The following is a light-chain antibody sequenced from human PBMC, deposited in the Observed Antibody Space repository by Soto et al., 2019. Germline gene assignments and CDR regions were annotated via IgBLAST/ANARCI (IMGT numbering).Light chain of an antibody. CDR2: LNSDGSH. CDR3: QTWGTGIVV. V-gene: IGLV4-69*01. J-gene: IGLJ2*01. Sequence: QPVLTQSPSASASLGASVKLTCTLSSGHSNYAIAWHQQQPEKGPRYLMNLNSDGSHSKGDGIPERFSGSSSGAERYLTISSLHSEDEADYYCQTWGTGIVVFGGGTKLTVL. CDR1: SGHSNYA.